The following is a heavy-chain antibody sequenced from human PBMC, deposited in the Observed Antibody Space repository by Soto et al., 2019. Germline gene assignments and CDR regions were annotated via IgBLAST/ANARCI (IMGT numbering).Heavy chain of an antibody. J-gene: IGHJ4*02. CDR2: IWHDGSTK. CDR3: ARNGPHGDADY. V-gene: IGHV3-33*01. Sequence: GGSLRLSCAASGFTFSSYGMHWVRQAPGKGLYWVAVIWHDGSTKDYADSVKGRFTISRDNSKNTLYLQMNSLGAEDTAVYYCARNGPHGDADYWGQGTLVTVSS. CDR1: GFTFSSYG. D-gene: IGHD4-17*01.